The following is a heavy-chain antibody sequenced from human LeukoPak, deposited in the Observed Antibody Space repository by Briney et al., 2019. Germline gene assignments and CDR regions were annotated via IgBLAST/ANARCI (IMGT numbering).Heavy chain of an antibody. CDR2: IYSGGST. J-gene: IGHJ4*02. CDR1: GSTVSSNY. CDR3: ARGLSAAASRNYFDY. Sequence: GGSLRLSCAASGSTVSSNYMSWVRQAPGKGLDWASVIYSGGSTYYADSVKGRFTISRDNSKNTLYLQMNSLRAEDTAVYYCARGLSAAASRNYFDYWGQGTLVTVSS. V-gene: IGHV3-53*01. D-gene: IGHD6-13*01.